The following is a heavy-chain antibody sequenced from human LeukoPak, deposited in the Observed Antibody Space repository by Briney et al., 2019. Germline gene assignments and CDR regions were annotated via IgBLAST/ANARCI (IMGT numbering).Heavy chain of an antibody. CDR3: AKDDTIGYCSGGSCIDAFDI. D-gene: IGHD2-15*01. J-gene: IGHJ3*02. Sequence: GGSLRLSCAASGFTFSSYAMSWVRQAPGKGLEWVSATSGSGGSTYYADSVKGRFTISRDNSKNTLYLQMNSLRAEDTAVYYCAKDDTIGYCSGGSCIDAFDIWGQGTMVTVSS. V-gene: IGHV3-23*01. CDR2: TSGSGGST. CDR1: GFTFSSYA.